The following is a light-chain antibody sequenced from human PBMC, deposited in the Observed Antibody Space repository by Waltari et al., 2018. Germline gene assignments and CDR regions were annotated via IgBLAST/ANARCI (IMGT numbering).Light chain of an antibody. J-gene: IGLJ3*02. Sequence: QSVLTPPPSVSGAPGQRVPISCTGSSPHIGAGSDVHWYLQLPGTAPKLLIYGNTNRPSGVPDLFSGSKSGTSASLAITGLQADDEADYYCQSYDSSLSGWVFGGGTKLTVL. CDR1: SPHIGAGSD. CDR3: QSYDSSLSGWV. V-gene: IGLV1-40*01. CDR2: GNT.